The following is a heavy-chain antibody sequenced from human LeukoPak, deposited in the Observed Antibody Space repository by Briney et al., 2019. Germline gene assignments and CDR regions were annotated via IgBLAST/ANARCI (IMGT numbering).Heavy chain of an antibody. D-gene: IGHD3-3*01. J-gene: IGHJ4*02. CDR1: GFTFSKSW. Sequence: GGSLRLSCAASGFTFSKSWMTWVRQAPGKGLEWVANIKPDGSETYYVDSVMGRFTISRDNAKNSVYLQMNSLRAEGTAVYYCARDRSISGVVTIDFWGQGTLVTVSS. CDR3: ARDRSISGVVTIDF. CDR2: IKPDGSET. V-gene: IGHV3-7*01.